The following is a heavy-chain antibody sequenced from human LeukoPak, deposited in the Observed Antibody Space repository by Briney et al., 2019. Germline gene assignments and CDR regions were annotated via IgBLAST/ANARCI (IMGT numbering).Heavy chain of an antibody. V-gene: IGHV4-59*01. Sequence: SETLSLTCTVSGGSISSYYWSWIRQPPGKGLEWTGYIYYSGSTNYNPSLKSRVTISVDTSKNQFSLKLSSVTAADTAVYYCARGKSYWGQGTLVTVSS. CDR2: IYYSGST. CDR3: ARGKSY. CDR1: GGSISSYY. J-gene: IGHJ4*02.